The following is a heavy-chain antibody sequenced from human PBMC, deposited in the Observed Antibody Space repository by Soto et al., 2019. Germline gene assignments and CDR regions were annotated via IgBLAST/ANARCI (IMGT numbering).Heavy chain of an antibody. CDR3: ARQTVTSYYYGMDV. D-gene: IGHD4-17*01. Sequence: SETLSLTCTVSGGSISSSSYYWGWIRQPPGKGLEWIGSIYYSGSTYYNPSLKSRVTISVGTSKNQFSLKLSSVTAADTAVYYCARQTVTSYYYGMDVWGQGTTVTVSS. J-gene: IGHJ6*02. CDR2: IYYSGST. CDR1: GGSISSSSYY. V-gene: IGHV4-39*01.